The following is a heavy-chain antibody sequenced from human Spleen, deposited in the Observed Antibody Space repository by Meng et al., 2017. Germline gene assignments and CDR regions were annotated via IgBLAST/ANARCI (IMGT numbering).Heavy chain of an antibody. Sequence: GESLKISCAASGFYFNNAWMSWVRQAPGKGLEWVGRIKSKTDGGTTDYAAPVKGRFTTSRDDSKNTLYLQMNSLKTEDTAVYYCTTESPTVVPAAPTAFDIWGQGTMVTVSS. CDR3: TTESPTVVPAAPTAFDI. D-gene: IGHD2-2*01. CDR2: IKSKTDGGTT. V-gene: IGHV3-15*01. J-gene: IGHJ3*02. CDR1: GFYFNNAW.